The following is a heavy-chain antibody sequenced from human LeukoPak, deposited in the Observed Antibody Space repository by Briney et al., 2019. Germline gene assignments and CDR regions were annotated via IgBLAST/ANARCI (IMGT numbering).Heavy chain of an antibody. Sequence: SETLSLTCAVYGGSFSGYYWSWIRQPPGKGLEWIGEINHSGSTNYNPSLKSRVTISVDTSKNQFSLKLSSVTAADTAVYYCARGGRSDYVWGSYRGDDAFDIWGQGTMVTASS. CDR2: INHSGST. CDR3: ARGGRSDYVWGSYRGDDAFDI. J-gene: IGHJ3*02. CDR1: GGSFSGYY. V-gene: IGHV4-34*01. D-gene: IGHD3-16*02.